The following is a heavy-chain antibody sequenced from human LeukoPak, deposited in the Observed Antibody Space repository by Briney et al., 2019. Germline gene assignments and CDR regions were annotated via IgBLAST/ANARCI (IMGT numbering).Heavy chain of an antibody. CDR3: ARDDNYYDSSGYYPYYYYYGMDV. D-gene: IGHD3-22*01. V-gene: IGHV1-2*02. Sequence: GASVKVSCKASGYTFTGYYMHWVRQAPGQGLEWMGWINPNSGGTNYAQKFQGRVTMTRDTSISTAYMGLSRLRSDDTAVYYCARDDNYYDSSGYYPYYYYYGMDVWGQGTTVTVSS. CDR1: GYTFTGYY. CDR2: INPNSGGT. J-gene: IGHJ6*02.